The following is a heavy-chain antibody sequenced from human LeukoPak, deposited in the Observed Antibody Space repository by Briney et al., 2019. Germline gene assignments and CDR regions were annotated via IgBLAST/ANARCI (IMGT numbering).Heavy chain of an antibody. J-gene: IGHJ3*02. CDR3: ARARGVVYAHNAFDI. CDR2: IYYSGST. V-gene: IGHV4-59*01. D-gene: IGHD2-8*02. CDR1: GGSFSGYY. Sequence: SETLSLTCAVYGGSFSGYYWSWIRQPPGKGLEWIGYIYYSGSTNYNPSLKSRVTISVDTSKNQFSLKLSSVTAAGTAVYYCARARGVVYAHNAFDIWGQGTMATVSS.